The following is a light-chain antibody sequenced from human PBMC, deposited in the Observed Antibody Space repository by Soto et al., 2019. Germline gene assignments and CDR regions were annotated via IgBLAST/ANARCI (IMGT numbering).Light chain of an antibody. J-gene: IGKJ2*01. Sequence: EIVMTQSPATLSVSPGERATLSCRASQSVSSNLAWYQQKPGQAPRLLIYGASTRATGIPARFSGSGSGTEFTLSISSLQSEDFAAYYRHQYNNWPPYTFGQGTKLEIK. V-gene: IGKV3-15*01. CDR3: HQYNNWPPYT. CDR2: GAS. CDR1: QSVSSN.